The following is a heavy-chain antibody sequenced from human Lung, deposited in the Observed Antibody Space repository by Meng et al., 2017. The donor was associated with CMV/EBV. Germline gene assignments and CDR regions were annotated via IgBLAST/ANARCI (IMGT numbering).Heavy chain of an antibody. D-gene: IGHD2-21*02. Sequence: LLRWSSRGLVKPTGPPPLTSAVSGGSTSSSNWWSWVRQPPGKGLEWIGEIYHSGSTNYNPSLKSRVTISVDKSKNQFSLKLSSVTAADTAVYYCARVVTALWGYYFDYWGQGTLVTVSS. J-gene: IGHJ4*02. CDR3: ARVVTALWGYYFDY. V-gene: IGHV4-4*02. CDR1: GGSTSSSNW. CDR2: IYHSGST.